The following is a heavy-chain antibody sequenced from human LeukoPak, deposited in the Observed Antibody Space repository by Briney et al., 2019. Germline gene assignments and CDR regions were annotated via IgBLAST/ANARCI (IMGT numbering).Heavy chain of an antibody. Sequence: SETLSLTCTVSGGSISSSSYYWIWIRQPDGKGLEWIGRIYTSGSTNYNPSLKSRVTISVDTSKNQFSLKLSSVTAADTAVYYCARDAGQDIVVVPAAIRSYYYYYMDVWGKGTTVTVSS. V-gene: IGHV4-61*02. J-gene: IGHJ6*03. D-gene: IGHD2-2*02. CDR1: GGSISSSSYY. CDR2: IYTSGST. CDR3: ARDAGQDIVVVPAAIRSYYYYYMDV.